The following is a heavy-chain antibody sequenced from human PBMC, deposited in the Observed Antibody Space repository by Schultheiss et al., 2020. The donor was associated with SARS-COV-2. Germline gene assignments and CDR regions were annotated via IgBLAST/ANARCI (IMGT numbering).Heavy chain of an antibody. CDR1: GFTFRSYG. CDR3: ARVEVPSFYGDYRRAFDI. Sequence: GESLKISCAASGFTFRSYGMHWVRQAPGKGLEWVSSISSSSSYIYYADSVKGRFTISRDNSKNTLYLQMNSLRAEDTAVYYCARVEVPSFYGDYRRAFDIWGQGTMVTVSS. J-gene: IGHJ3*02. V-gene: IGHV3-21*04. D-gene: IGHD4-17*01. CDR2: ISSSSSYI.